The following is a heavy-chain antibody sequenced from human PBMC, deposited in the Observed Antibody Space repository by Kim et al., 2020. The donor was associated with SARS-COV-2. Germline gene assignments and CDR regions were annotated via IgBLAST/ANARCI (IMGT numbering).Heavy chain of an antibody. CDR2: VSNNSSYI. CDR1: GFTFSSYS. CDR3: TQDDCNRHYSGKS. Sequence: GGSLRLSCAASGFTFSSYSMNWVRQVPGKGLEWVASVSNNSSYIYSAYAKKRRITSSRNTENKSQLLQKTILSVEDTAKYYSTQDDCNRHYSGKSGGR. D-gene: IGHD2-15*01. J-gene: IGHJ2*01. V-gene: IGHV3-21*01.